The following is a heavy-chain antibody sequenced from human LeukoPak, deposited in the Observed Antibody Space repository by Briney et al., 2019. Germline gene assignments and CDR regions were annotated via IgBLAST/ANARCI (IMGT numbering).Heavy chain of an antibody. D-gene: IGHD6-19*01. CDR2: INTDGSIT. Sequence: PGGSLRLSCAASGFTFSNYWMHWVRQGPGKGLDWVSHINTDGSITNYADSVKGRFTISRDNAKNTLYLQMNSLRVEDTAVYYCTRDSGRFRLDYWGQGILVTVSS. CDR3: TRDSGRFRLDY. J-gene: IGHJ4*02. CDR1: GFTFSNYW. V-gene: IGHV3-74*01.